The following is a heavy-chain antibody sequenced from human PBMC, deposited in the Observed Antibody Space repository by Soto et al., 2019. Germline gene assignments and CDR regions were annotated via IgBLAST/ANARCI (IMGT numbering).Heavy chain of an antibody. D-gene: IGHD3-3*01. J-gene: IGHJ4*02. CDR1: GFTFSSYG. CDR3: ARDFPPSGWDYYFDY. V-gene: IGHV3-33*01. CDR2: IWYDGSNK. Sequence: GGSLRLSRAASGFTFSSYGMHWVRQAPGKGLEWVAVIWYDGSNKYYADSVKGRFTISRDNSKNTLYLQMNSLRAEDTAVYYCARDFPPSGWDYYFDYWGQRALVTVFS.